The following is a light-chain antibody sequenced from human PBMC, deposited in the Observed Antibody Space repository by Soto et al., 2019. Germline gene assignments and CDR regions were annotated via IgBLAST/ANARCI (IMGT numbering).Light chain of an antibody. CDR2: ATS. V-gene: IGKV1-27*01. Sequence: DVQMTQSPSSLSAFVGDRVTITCRASQGIAPYLAWFQQKPGKVPKLLIYATSTLQSGVPSRFSGSGSGTDFTLTINSLQPEDVGTYYSQKYNSAPLAFGGGTKVEIK. CDR1: QGIAPY. J-gene: IGKJ4*01. CDR3: QKYNSAPLA.